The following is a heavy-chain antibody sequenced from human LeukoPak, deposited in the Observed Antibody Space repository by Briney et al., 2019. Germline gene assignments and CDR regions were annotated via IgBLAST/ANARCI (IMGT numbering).Heavy chain of an antibody. CDR3: ARESWANVDY. V-gene: IGHV3-11*01. J-gene: IGHJ4*02. CDR2: ISGSGGTV. CDR1: GFRIADYY. Sequence: GGSLRLSCAASGFRIADYYMSWVRQAPGKGPECISFISGSGGTVRYADSVRGRFTISRDNAENSLYLQMSSLRVEDTAVYYCARESWANVDYWGQGTLVTVPS. D-gene: IGHD1-26*01.